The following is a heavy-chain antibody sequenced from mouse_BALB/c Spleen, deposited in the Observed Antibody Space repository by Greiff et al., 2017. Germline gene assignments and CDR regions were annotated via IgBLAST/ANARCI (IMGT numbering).Heavy chain of an antibody. D-gene: IGHD2-1*01. CDR2: INPSTGYT. J-gene: IGHJ2*01. V-gene: IGHV1-7*01. CDR1: GYTFTSYW. Sequence: QVQLKQSGAELAKPGASVKMSCKASGYTFTSYWMHWVKQRPGQGLEWIGYINPSTGYTEYNQKFKDKATLTADKSSSTAYMQLSSLTSEDSAVYYCAIDGNSFDYWGQGTTLTVSS. CDR3: AIDGNSFDY.